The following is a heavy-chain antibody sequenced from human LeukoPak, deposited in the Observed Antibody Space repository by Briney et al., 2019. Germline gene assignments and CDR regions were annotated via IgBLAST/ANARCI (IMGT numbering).Heavy chain of an antibody. J-gene: IGHJ4*02. CDR2: IYHSGST. CDR1: GYSISSGYY. CDR3: ASNLRLRLGELSPFDY. Sequence: SETLSLTCTVSGYSISSGYYWGWIRQPPGKGLEWIGSIYHSGSTYYNPSLKSRVTISVDTSKNQFSLKLSSVTAADTAVYYCASNLRLRLGELSPFDYWGQGTLVTVSS. D-gene: IGHD3-16*02. V-gene: IGHV4-38-2*02.